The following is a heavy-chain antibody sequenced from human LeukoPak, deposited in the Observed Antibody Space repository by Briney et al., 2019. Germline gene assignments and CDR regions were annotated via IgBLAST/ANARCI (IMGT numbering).Heavy chain of an antibody. J-gene: IGHJ4*02. CDR1: GFRFSSYW. V-gene: IGHV3-7*01. CDR2: IKEDGSEK. D-gene: IGHD6-19*01. Sequence: GGSLRLSCAAAGFRFSSYWMSWVRQAPGKGLEWVANIKEDGSEKNYVDSVEGRFTISRDNAKESLYLQMNSLTADDTAVYYCARDSGMFYSSGWWDFDYWGQGTLVTVSS. CDR3: ARDSGMFYSSGWWDFDY.